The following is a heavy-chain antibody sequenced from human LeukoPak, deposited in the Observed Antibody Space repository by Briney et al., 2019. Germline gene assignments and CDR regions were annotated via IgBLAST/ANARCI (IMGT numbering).Heavy chain of an antibody. V-gene: IGHV4-59*01. Sequence: PSATLSLTCTVSGGSISSYYWSWIRQPPGKGLEWIGYIYYSGSTNYNPSLKSRVTISVDTSKNQFSLKLSSVTAADTAVYYCAREMIAAAGTEAFDIWGQGTMVTVSS. CDR3: AREMIAAAGTEAFDI. D-gene: IGHD6-13*01. CDR2: IYYSGST. CDR1: GGSISSYY. J-gene: IGHJ3*02.